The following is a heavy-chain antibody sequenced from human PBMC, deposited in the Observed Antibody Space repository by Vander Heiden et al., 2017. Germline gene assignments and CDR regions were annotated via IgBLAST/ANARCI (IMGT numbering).Heavy chain of an antibody. V-gene: IGHV3-21*01. CDR2: ISSSSSYI. J-gene: IGHJ4*02. Sequence: EVQLVASGGGLVKPGGSLSLSAAAAGFTFSSYSMNWVRQAPGKGLEWVSSISSSSSYIYYADSVKGRFTISRDNAKNSLYLQMNSLRAEDTAVYYCAIWVEMATINYWGQGTLVTVSS. D-gene: IGHD5-12*01. CDR3: AIWVEMATINY. CDR1: GFTFSSYS.